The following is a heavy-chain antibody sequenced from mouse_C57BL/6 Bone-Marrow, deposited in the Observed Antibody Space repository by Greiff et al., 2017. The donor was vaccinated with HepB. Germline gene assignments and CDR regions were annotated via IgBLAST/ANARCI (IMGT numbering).Heavy chain of an antibody. D-gene: IGHD2-3*01. CDR2: VLPGSGST. CDR1: GYTFTGYW. J-gene: IGHJ2*01. Sequence: VQLQQSGAELMKPGASVKLSCKATGYTFTGYWIEWVKQRPGHGLEWIGEVLPGSGSTNYNDKFKGKAKFTADTDTNTAYMQLSSLTTEDSAIYYCARWMGDGYYLDYWGQGTTLTVSS. CDR3: ARWMGDGYYLDY. V-gene: IGHV1-9*01.